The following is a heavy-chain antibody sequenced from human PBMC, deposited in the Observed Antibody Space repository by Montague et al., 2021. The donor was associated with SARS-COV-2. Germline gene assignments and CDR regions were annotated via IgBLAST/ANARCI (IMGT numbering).Heavy chain of an antibody. CDR1: RHSCVGEH. V-gene: IGHV4-34*01. Sequence: SETLSLTCAVDRHSCVGEHWSRSREPTGKGQEPLGDVIRSGKTSYNPSLQSRLTMSVDTYKKQFSLRLSSVTAADTAVYFCAKGSHIYETRGLRTGWFDPWGQGTLVTVSS. D-gene: IGHD7-27*01. CDR3: AKGSHIYETRGLRTGWFDP. J-gene: IGHJ5*02. CDR2: VIRSGKT.